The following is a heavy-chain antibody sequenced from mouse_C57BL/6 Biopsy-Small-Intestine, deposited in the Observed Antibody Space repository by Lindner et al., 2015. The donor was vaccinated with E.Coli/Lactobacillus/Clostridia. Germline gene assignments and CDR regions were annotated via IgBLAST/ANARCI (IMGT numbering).Heavy chain of an antibody. Sequence: SVKVSCKASGYTFTNYGITWVRQAPGQGLEWMGWISSDNGNTKYAQKFQDGVTMTTDTSTSTTYMELRSLRSDDTAVYYCARESKETNWNSVFWFDPWGQGTLVTVSS. J-gene: IGHJ4*01. CDR1: GYTFTNYG. V-gene: IGHV1-7*01. D-gene: IGHD4-1*02. CDR2: ISSDNGNT. CDR3: ARESKETNWNSVFWFDP.